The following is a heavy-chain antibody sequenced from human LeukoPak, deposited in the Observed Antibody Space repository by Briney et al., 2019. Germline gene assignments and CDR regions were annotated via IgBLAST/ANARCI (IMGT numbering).Heavy chain of an antibody. Sequence: GGSLRLSCAASGFTFSSYAMSWVRQAPGKGLEWVSAISGSGGSTYYADSVKGRFTISRDNSKNTLYLQMNSLRAEDTAVYYCAGRRYYYDSSGPDAFDIWGQGTMVTVSS. D-gene: IGHD3-22*01. J-gene: IGHJ3*02. CDR2: ISGSGGST. CDR1: GFTFSSYA. V-gene: IGHV3-23*01. CDR3: AGRRYYYDSSGPDAFDI.